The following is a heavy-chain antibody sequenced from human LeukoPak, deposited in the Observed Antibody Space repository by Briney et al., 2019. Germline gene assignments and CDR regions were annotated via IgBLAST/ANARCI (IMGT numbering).Heavy chain of an antibody. D-gene: IGHD2-15*01. Sequence: SETLSLTCTVSGGFIISNSYYWGWIRQPPGKGLEWIGSIYYSGSTYYNPSLKSRVTISADTSKNQFSPKLSSVTAADTAVYYCARDRLDTVVFPPSKPRRYMDVWGKGTTVTVSS. CDR2: IYYSGST. V-gene: IGHV4-39*07. CDR1: GGFIISNSYY. J-gene: IGHJ6*03. CDR3: ARDRLDTVVFPPSKPRRYMDV.